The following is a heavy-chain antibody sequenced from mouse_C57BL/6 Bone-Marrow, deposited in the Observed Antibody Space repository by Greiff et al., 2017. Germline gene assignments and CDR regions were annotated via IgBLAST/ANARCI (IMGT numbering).Heavy chain of an antibody. Sequence: QVQLQQPGAELVKPGASVKLSCKASGYTFTSYWMQWVKQRPGQGLEWIGEIDPSDSYTNYNQKFKGKATLTVDTSSSTAYMQLSSLTSEDAAVYYCARTGYYYGILYYAMDYWGQGTSVTVSS. V-gene: IGHV1-50*01. J-gene: IGHJ4*01. CDR3: ARTGYYYGILYYAMDY. CDR1: GYTFTSYW. D-gene: IGHD1-1*01. CDR2: IDPSDSYT.